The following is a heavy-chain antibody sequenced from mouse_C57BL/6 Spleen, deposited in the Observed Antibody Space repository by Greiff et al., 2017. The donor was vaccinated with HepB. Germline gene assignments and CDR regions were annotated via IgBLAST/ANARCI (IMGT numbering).Heavy chain of an antibody. J-gene: IGHJ2*01. CDR3: AREGLRSGGFDY. CDR1: GYTFTSYW. CDR2: IHPNSGST. D-gene: IGHD2-4*01. V-gene: IGHV1-64*01. Sequence: QVQLQQPGAELVKPGASVKLSCKASGYTFTSYWMHWVKQRPGQGLEWIGMIHPNSGSTNYNEKFKSKATLTVDKSSSTAYMQLSSLTSEDSAVYYCAREGLRSGGFDYGGQGTTLTVSS.